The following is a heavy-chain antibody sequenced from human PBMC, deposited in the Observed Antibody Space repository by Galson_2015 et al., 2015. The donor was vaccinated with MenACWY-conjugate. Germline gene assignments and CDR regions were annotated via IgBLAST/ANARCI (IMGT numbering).Heavy chain of an antibody. V-gene: IGHV3-23*01. Sequence: SLRLSCAASGFTFSNYAVTWVRQAPGKGLEWVSTISASGGITNYADSVKGRFTISGGNYDKTLYLQMNNLRAEDTAVYYCAKDLWARESSYGPFEYWGQGTLVTFSS. CDR2: ISASGGIT. D-gene: IGHD5-18*01. J-gene: IGHJ4*02. CDR1: GFTFSNYA. CDR3: AKDLWARESSYGPFEY.